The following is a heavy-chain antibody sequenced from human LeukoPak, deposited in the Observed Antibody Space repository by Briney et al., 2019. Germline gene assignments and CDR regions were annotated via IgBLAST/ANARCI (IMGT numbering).Heavy chain of an antibody. Sequence: GGSLRLSCAASGFTFSSYGMRWVRQAPGKGLEWVAVISYDGSNKYYADSVKGRFTISRDNSKNTLYLQMNSLRAEDTAVYYCAKAGIAAAVYYFDYWGRGTLVTVSS. V-gene: IGHV3-30*18. CDR2: ISYDGSNK. CDR3: AKAGIAAAVYYFDY. J-gene: IGHJ4*02. CDR1: GFTFSSYG. D-gene: IGHD6-13*01.